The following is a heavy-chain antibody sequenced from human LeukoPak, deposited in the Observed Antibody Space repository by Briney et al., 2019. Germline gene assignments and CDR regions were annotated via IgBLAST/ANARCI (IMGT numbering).Heavy chain of an antibody. CDR3: AKEKGYDDYFFDY. CDR2: INSDGTST. Sequence: GGSLRLSCAASGFTFSTYWMHWVRQAPGKGLVWVSRINSDGTSTNYADSVKGRFTISRDNAKNTLYLQMNSLRAEDTAVYYCAKEKGYDDYFFDYWGQGTLVTVSS. J-gene: IGHJ4*02. D-gene: IGHD5-12*01. V-gene: IGHV3-74*01. CDR1: GFTFSTYW.